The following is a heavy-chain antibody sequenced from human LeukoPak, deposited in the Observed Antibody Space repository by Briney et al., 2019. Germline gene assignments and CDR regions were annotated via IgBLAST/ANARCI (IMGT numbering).Heavy chain of an antibody. Sequence: SVKVSCKASGGTLSSYAISWVRQAPGQGLEWMGGIIPIFGTANYAQKFQGRVTITADKSTSTAYMELSSLRSEDTAVYYCARDAPQWELLGRWFDPWGQGTLVTVSS. D-gene: IGHD1-26*01. V-gene: IGHV1-69*06. CDR3: ARDAPQWELLGRWFDP. CDR1: GGTLSSYA. CDR2: IIPIFGTA. J-gene: IGHJ5*02.